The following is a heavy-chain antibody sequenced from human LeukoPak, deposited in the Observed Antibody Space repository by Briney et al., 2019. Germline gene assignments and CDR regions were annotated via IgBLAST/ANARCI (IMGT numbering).Heavy chain of an antibody. CDR1: GFTFSRYW. V-gene: IGHV3-74*01. CDR2: IKSDGKT. CDR3: ARAPSEVGGYYPEYFRH. J-gene: IGHJ1*01. Sequence: GGSLRLSCEASGFTFSRYWMHWVRQAPGKGLVWVSRIKSDGKTNYADSVKGRFTISRDDAKNTVSLQMDSLRAEDTGVYYCARAPSEVGGYYPEYFRHWGQGTLVTVSS. D-gene: IGHD3-22*01.